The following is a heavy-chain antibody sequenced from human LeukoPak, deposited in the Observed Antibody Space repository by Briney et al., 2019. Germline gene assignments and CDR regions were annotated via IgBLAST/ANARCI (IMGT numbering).Heavy chain of an antibody. CDR1: GFTFSTYW. V-gene: IGHV3-74*01. CDR3: AREPAYCGGDCLFDY. Sequence: GGSLRLSCAASGFTFSTYWMHWVRQAPGKGLVWVSRINNDGSSTSYSDSVKGRFTTSRDNAKSTLYLQMNSLTAEDTAVYYCAREPAYCGGDCLFDYWGQGTLVTVSS. CDR2: INNDGSST. D-gene: IGHD2-21*01. J-gene: IGHJ4*02.